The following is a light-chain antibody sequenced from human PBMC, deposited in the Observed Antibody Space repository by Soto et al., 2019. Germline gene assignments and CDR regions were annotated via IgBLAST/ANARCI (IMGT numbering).Light chain of an antibody. Sequence: IVSTQAPGTLSLSPGERATLSCRAGQFVSTYLAWYQQRPGLAPRLLIYGASSRATGIPDRFSGSGSGTVFTLTIGRLEPEDFAVYYCQHYGRSRTFGQGTKVDIK. CDR2: GAS. CDR3: QHYGRSRT. CDR1: QFVSTY. J-gene: IGKJ1*01. V-gene: IGKV3-20*01.